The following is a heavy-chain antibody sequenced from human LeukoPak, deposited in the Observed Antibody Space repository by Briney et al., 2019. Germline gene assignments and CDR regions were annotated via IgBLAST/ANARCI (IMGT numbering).Heavy chain of an antibody. CDR2: ISSSSSYI. D-gene: IGHD1-26*01. Sequence: GRSLRLSCAASGFTFSSYGMNWVRQAPGKGLEWVSSISSSSSYIYYADSVKGRFTISRDNAKNSLYLQMNSLRAEDTAVYYCARGSGSLIPYYFDYWGQGTLVTVSS. CDR1: GFTFSSYG. J-gene: IGHJ4*02. CDR3: ARGSGSLIPYYFDY. V-gene: IGHV3-21*01.